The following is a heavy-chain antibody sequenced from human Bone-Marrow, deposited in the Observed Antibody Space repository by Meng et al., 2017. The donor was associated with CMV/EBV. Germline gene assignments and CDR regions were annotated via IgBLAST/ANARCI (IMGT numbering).Heavy chain of an antibody. CDR1: GFTFSNYA. CDR2: ISGSGGST. J-gene: IGHJ6*02. V-gene: IGHV3-23*01. Sequence: GESLKISCAASGFTFSNYAMSWVRQAPGKGLEWVSGISGSGGSTYYADSVKGRFTISRDNAKNSLYLQMNSLRAEDTALYYCAKDKPLTGGFLEWGGMDVWGQGPTVTVSS. CDR3: AKDKPLTGGFLEWGGMDV. D-gene: IGHD3-3*01.